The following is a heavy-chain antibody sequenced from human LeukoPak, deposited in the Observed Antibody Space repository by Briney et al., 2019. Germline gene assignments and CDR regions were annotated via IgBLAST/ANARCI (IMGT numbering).Heavy chain of an antibody. J-gene: IGHJ4*02. CDR3: AKDLGLKVGASPFDY. CDR1: GLTVSGNY. Sequence: GGSLRLSCVASGLTVSGNYMSWVRQAPGRGLEWVSVIDSSGSTSYADSVKGRFSISRDNSKNTLYLQMNSLRTEDTALYYCAKDLGLKVGASPFDYWGQGTLVTVSS. D-gene: IGHD1-26*01. CDR2: IDSSGST. V-gene: IGHV3-66*03.